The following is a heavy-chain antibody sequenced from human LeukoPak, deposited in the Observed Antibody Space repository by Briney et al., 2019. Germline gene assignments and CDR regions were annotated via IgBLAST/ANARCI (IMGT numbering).Heavy chain of an antibody. V-gene: IGHV1-18*01. D-gene: IGHD3-22*01. CDR1: GYTFTSYG. Sequence: AASVKVSCKASGYTFTSYGISWVRQAPGQGLEWMGWISAYNYDTNYAQKLQGRVTMTTDTSTSTAYMELRSLRSDDTAVYYCARRLYYYDSSGYYKPLNWFDPWGQGTLVTVSS. J-gene: IGHJ5*02. CDR2: ISAYNYDT. CDR3: ARRLYYYDSSGYYKPLNWFDP.